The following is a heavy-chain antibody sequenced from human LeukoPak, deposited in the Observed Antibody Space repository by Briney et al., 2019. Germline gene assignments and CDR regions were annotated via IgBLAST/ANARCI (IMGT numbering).Heavy chain of an antibody. CDR3: ARDFSLQLFDY. D-gene: IGHD5-24*01. CDR2: IWFDGSNK. J-gene: IGHJ4*02. CDR1: GFTFSTYG. V-gene: IGHV3-33*01. Sequence: GGSLRLSCATSGFTFSTYGMHWVRQPPGKGLEWVAVIWFDGSNKYYADSVKGRFTIARDDSKNTLYLQMNSLRAEDTAVYYCARDFSLQLFDYWGQGTLVTVFS.